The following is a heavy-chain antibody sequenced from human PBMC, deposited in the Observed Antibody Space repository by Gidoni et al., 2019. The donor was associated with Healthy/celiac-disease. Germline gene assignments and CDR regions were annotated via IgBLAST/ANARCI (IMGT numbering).Heavy chain of an antibody. V-gene: IGHV1-69*04. J-gene: IGHJ6*02. CDR1: GGTFSSYA. CDR3: AREYYDFWSGPSYYYYYGMDV. D-gene: IGHD3-3*01. Sequence: QVQLVQSGAEVKKPGSSVTVSCKASGGTFSSYAISWVRQATGQGLEWMGRIIPILGIANYAQKFQGRVTITADKSTSTAYMELSSLRSEDTAVYYCAREYYDFWSGPSYYYYYGMDVWGQGTTVTVSS. CDR2: IIPILGIA.